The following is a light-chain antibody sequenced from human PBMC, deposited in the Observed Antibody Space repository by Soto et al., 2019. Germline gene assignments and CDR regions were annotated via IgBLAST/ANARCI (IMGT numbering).Light chain of an antibody. Sequence: QLVLTQSPSASASLGASVKLSCTLNDGHSTYATAWLQQQPEKGPRYLMKVNNDGSHVKGDGVPDRFSGSSSGAERYLTISSLQSEDEADYYCQTWGTGIMVFGGGTKVTVL. J-gene: IGLJ2*01. CDR2: VNNDGSH. CDR1: DGHSTYA. CDR3: QTWGTGIMV. V-gene: IGLV4-69*01.